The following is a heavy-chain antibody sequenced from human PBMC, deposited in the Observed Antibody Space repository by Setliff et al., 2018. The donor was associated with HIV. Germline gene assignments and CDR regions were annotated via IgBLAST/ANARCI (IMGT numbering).Heavy chain of an antibody. D-gene: IGHD6-19*01. CDR1: GGSVSSTSNY. V-gene: IGHV4-39*01. J-gene: IGHJ4*02. Sequence: PSETLSLTCSVSGGSVSSTSNYWGWIRQPPGKGLEWIGSIYYSGSTYYNPSLKSRVSISIDTSKNQFSLKLTSVTAADSAVYYCARLRRSSGWSFDYWAQGTLVTVSS. CDR3: ARLRRSSGWSFDY. CDR2: IYYSGST.